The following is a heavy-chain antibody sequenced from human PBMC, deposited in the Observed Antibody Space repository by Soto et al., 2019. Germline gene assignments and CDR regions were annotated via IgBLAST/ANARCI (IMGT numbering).Heavy chain of an antibody. CDR3: ARDLPSYDILTQWKPNYYYGMDV. CDR2: INPSGGST. CDR1: GYTFTSYY. V-gene: IGHV1-46*01. D-gene: IGHD3-9*01. Sequence: QVQLVQSGAEVKKPGASVKVSCKASGYTFTSYYMHWVRQAPGQGLEWMGIINPSGGSTSYAQKFQVRVTMTRDTSTSTVYMELSSLRSEDTAVYYCARDLPSYDILTQWKPNYYYGMDVWGQGTTVTVSS. J-gene: IGHJ6*02.